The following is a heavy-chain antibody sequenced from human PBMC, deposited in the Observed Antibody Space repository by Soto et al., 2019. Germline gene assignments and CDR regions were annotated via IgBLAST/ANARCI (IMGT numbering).Heavy chain of an antibody. CDR3: ARDGDVNTGFGKDY. Sequence: GVSLRLSCAASGFTFSSYGMHWVRQAPGKGLEWVAFIWHDGGNKFYAESVKGRFTISRDNSKNTLYLQMTSLSAEDTAMYYCARDGDVNTGFGKDYWGQGTLVTVSS. D-gene: IGHD3-16*01. CDR1: GFTFSSYG. V-gene: IGHV3-33*01. CDR2: IWHDGGNK. J-gene: IGHJ4*02.